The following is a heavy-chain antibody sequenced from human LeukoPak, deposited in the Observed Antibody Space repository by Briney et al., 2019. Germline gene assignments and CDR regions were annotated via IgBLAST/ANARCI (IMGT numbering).Heavy chain of an antibody. J-gene: IGHJ5*02. Sequence: ASVKVSCKASGYTFISYDIHWVRQAPGQGLEWMGWTNPSSGNTGYAQKFQGSVTMTRDTSINTAYMELSSLRSEDTAVYYCARVGISSDNWFDPWGQGTLVTGSS. CDR1: GYTFISYD. CDR2: TNPSSGNT. D-gene: IGHD3-22*01. V-gene: IGHV1-8*01. CDR3: ARVGISSDNWFDP.